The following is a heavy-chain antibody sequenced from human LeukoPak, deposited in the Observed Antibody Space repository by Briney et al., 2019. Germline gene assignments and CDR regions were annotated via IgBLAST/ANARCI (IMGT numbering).Heavy chain of an antibody. D-gene: IGHD4-11*01. CDR1: GYTLTELS. CDR3: ATRSQDYRTNYYFDY. J-gene: IGHJ4*02. Sequence: GASVKVSCKVSGYTLTELSMHWVRQAPGKGLEWMGGFDPEDGETIYAQKFPGRVTMTEDTSTDTAYMELSSLRSEDTAVYYCATRSQDYRTNYYFDYWGQGTLVTVSS. V-gene: IGHV1-24*01. CDR2: FDPEDGET.